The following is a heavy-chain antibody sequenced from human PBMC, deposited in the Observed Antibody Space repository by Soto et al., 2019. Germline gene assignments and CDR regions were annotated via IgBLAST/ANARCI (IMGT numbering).Heavy chain of an antibody. CDR3: ARVIEAARPKNNYYYYGMDV. D-gene: IGHD6-6*01. J-gene: IGHJ6*02. Sequence: ASVKVSCKASGYTFTSYGISWVRQAPGQGLEWMGWISAYNGNTNYAQKLQGRVTMTTDTSTSTAYMELRSLRSDDTAVYYCARVIEAARPKNNYYYYGMDVWGQGTTVTVSS. V-gene: IGHV1-18*01. CDR2: ISAYNGNT. CDR1: GYTFTSYG.